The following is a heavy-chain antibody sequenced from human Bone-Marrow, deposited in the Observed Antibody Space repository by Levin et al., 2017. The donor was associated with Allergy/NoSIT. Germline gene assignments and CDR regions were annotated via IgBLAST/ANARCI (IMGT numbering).Heavy chain of an antibody. CDR2: IFYTGST. CDR3: ARGVAFDY. V-gene: IGHV4-59*01. D-gene: IGHD2-21*01. CDR1: GGYISDYY. J-gene: IGHJ4*02. Sequence: TLSLTCIVSGGYISDYYWSWIRQPPGKGLEWIGYIFYTGSTIYNPSLKSRVTISVDTSKNRFSLKMNSVNAADTAVYYCARGVAFDYWGRGTLVSVSS.